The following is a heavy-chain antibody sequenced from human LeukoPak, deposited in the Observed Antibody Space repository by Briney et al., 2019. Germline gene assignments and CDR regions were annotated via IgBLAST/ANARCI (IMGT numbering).Heavy chain of an antibody. CDR2: INPNSGGT. CDR1: GYTFTGYY. Sequence: ASVKVSCKASGYTFTGYYMHWVRQAPGQGLEWMGWINPNSGGTNYAQKFQGRVTMTRDTSISTAYMELSRLRSDDTAVYYCARVVRRFTIFGVPSDAFDIWGQGTKVTVSS. CDR3: ARVVRRFTIFGVPSDAFDI. J-gene: IGHJ3*02. V-gene: IGHV1-2*02. D-gene: IGHD3-3*01.